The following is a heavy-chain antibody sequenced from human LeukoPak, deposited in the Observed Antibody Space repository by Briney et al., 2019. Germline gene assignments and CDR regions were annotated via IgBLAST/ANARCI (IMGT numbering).Heavy chain of an antibody. CDR1: GGSVRSASHF. Sequence: PSETLSLTCTVSGGSVRSASHFWSWIRQPPGKGLEWIGYIYYNGSINYNPSLKSQVTTSVDPSKNQFSLKLSSVTTADTAVYYCARGQILGGYYYGLDVWGQGTAVTVSS. V-gene: IGHV4-61*01. J-gene: IGHJ6*02. CDR3: ARGQILGGYYYGLDV. CDR2: IYYNGSI.